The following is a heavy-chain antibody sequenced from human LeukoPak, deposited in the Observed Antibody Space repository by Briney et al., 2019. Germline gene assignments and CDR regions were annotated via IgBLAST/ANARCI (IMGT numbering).Heavy chain of an antibody. D-gene: IGHD6-13*01. CDR3: AGLGQQPRAGYYMDV. V-gene: IGHV4-34*01. J-gene: IGHJ6*03. CDR2: INHSGST. CDR1: GGSFSGYY. Sequence: PSETLSLTCAVYGGSFSGYYWSWIRQPPGKGLEWIGEINHSGSTNYNPSLKSRVTISVDTSKNQFSLKLSSVTAADTAVYYCAGLGQQPRAGYYMDVWGKGTTVTVSS.